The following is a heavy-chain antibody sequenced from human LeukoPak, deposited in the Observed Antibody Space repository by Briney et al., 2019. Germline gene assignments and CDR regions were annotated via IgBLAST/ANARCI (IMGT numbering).Heavy chain of an antibody. CDR3: ANQRSALTRY. J-gene: IGHJ4*02. CDR2: ITDSSDYT. CDR1: GFSFITNF. V-gene: IGHV3-23*01. Sequence: GGSLRLSCAASGFSFITNFMYWVRQAPGKGLEWVSGITDSSDYTFYADSVKGRFTISRDNSKKTLYLQMSSLRGEDTAVYYCANQRSALTRYWGQGTLVTVSS. D-gene: IGHD5-24*01.